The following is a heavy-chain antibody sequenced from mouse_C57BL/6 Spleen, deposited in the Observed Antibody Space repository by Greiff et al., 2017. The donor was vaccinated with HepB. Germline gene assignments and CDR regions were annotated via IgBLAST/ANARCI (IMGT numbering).Heavy chain of an antibody. D-gene: IGHD3-2*02. Sequence: QVHVKQSGAELARPGASVKLSCKASGYTFTSYGISWVKQRTGQGLEWIGEIYPRSGNTYYNEKFKGKATLTADKSSSTAYMELRSLTSEDSAVYFCARDSSGYGYYYAMDYWGQGTSVTVSS. CDR3: ARDSSGYGYYYAMDY. CDR2: IYPRSGNT. V-gene: IGHV1-81*01. CDR1: GYTFTSYG. J-gene: IGHJ4*01.